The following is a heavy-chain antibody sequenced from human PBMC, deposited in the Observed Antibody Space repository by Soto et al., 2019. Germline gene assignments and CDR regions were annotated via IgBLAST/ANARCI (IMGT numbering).Heavy chain of an antibody. V-gene: IGHV1-3*01. CDR3: ARVWGSFQLFDL. Sequence: ASVKVSCKASGYTFSTHDMHWVRRAPGQRLEWMGWINAANGNTKYAQKLQGRVTITRDTSASTAYMELSSLSSEDTAVYYCARVWGSFQLFDLWGPGT. J-gene: IGHJ4*02. CDR2: INAANGNT. D-gene: IGHD3-16*01. CDR1: GYTFSTHD.